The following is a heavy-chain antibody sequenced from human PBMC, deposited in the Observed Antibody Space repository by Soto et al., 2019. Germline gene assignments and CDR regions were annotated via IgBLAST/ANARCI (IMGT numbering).Heavy chain of an antibody. CDR1: GYTFTCYY. V-gene: IGHV1-2*04. CDR3: ARDGDFWSGYYVFDY. Sequence: ASVKVSCKASGYTFTCYYMHWVRQAPGQGLEWMGWINPNSGGTNYAQKFQGWVTMTRDTSISTAYMELSRLRSDDTAVYYCARDGDFWSGYYVFDYWGQGTLVTVSS. J-gene: IGHJ4*02. D-gene: IGHD3-3*01. CDR2: INPNSGGT.